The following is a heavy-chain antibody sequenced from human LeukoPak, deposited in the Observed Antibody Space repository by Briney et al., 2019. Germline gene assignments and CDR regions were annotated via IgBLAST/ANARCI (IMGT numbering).Heavy chain of an antibody. CDR3: AKEVDSEGFK. J-gene: IGHJ4*02. D-gene: IGHD3/OR15-3a*01. Sequence: GGSLRLACAASGFTFSTYAMFRVRQAPGKGPEWVSAIGGSGGRTYYADSVKGRFTISRDNSKNTLYLQMTTVRAEDTAVYYCAKEVDSEGFKWGQGTLVTVSS. V-gene: IGHV3-23*01. CDR2: IGGSGGRT. CDR1: GFTFSTYA.